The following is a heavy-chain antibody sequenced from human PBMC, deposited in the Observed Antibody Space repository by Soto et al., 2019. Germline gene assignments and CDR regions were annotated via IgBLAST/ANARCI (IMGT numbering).Heavy chain of an antibody. CDR2: IYHSGST. V-gene: IGHV4-30-2*01. CDR1: GGAISSGGYS. J-gene: IGHJ4*02. Sequence: SETLSLTCAVSGGAISSGGYSWGWIRQPPGKGLEWIGYIYHSGSTYYNPSLKSRVTISVDRSKNQFSLKLSSVTAADTAVYYCARTLRFGYDSSGYLFDYWGQGTLVTVSS. CDR3: ARTLRFGYDSSGYLFDY. D-gene: IGHD3-22*01.